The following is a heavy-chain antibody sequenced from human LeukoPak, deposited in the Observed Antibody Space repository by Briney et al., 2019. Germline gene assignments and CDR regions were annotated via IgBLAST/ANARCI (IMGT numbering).Heavy chain of an antibody. V-gene: IGHV4-59*01. D-gene: IGHD2-15*01. CDR1: GCSISSYY. J-gene: IGHJ4*02. CDR2: IYHTVSP. CDR3: ARERVVVVAATASGYFDY. Sequence: PSGTLSLTCTVSGCSISSYYWSWIRQAPGKGLEWIGCIYHTVSPNYNPSPKSRVTISVDTSKSQYSLKLRSVTAGDTAVYYCARERVVVVAATASGYFDYWGQGALVTVSS.